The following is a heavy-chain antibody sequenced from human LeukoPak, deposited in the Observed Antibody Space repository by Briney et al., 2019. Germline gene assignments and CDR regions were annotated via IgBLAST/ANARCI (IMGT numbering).Heavy chain of an antibody. J-gene: IGHJ6*02. V-gene: IGHV3-30*18. CDR1: GFTFSNYG. CDR3: AKDLAHYNWNDADYYYGMDV. D-gene: IGHD1-20*01. CDR2: ISYDGSNK. Sequence: GGSLRLSCAASGFTFSNYGMHWVRQAPGKGLEWVAVISYDGSNKYSADSVKGRFTISRDNFKNTLYLHMSSLRAEDTAVYYCAKDLAHYNWNDADYYYGMDVWGQGTTVTVSS.